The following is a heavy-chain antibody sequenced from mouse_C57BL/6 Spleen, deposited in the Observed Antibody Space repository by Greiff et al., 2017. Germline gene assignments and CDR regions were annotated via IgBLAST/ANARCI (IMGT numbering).Heavy chain of an antibody. J-gene: IGHJ4*01. CDR1: GYTFNSYW. V-gene: IGHV1-55*01. Sequence: VQLQQSGAELVKPGASVKMSCKASGYTFNSYWITWVKQRPGQGLEWIGDIYPGSGSTNYNEKFKSKATLTVDTSSSTAYMQLSSLTSEDSAVYYCATITTVVALYAMDYWGQGTSVTVSS. CDR2: IYPGSGST. D-gene: IGHD1-1*01. CDR3: ATITTVVALYAMDY.